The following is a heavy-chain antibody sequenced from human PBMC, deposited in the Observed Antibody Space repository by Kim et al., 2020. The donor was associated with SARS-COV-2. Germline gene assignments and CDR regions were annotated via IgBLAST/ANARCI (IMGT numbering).Heavy chain of an antibody. CDR2: ISSSSSYI. CDR1: GFTFSSYS. Sequence: GGSLRLSCAASGFTFSSYSMNWVRQAPGKGLEWVSSISSSSSYIYYADSVKGRFTISRDNAKNSLYLQMNSLRAEDTAVYYCAATRNWNDVPLRPFFDYWGQGTLVTVSS. V-gene: IGHV3-21*01. CDR3: AATRNWNDVPLRPFFDY. D-gene: IGHD1-20*01. J-gene: IGHJ4*02.